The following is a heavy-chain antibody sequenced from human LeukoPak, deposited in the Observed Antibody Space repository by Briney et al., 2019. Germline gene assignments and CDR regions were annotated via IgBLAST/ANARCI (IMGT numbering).Heavy chain of an antibody. J-gene: IGHJ4*02. D-gene: IGHD6-13*01. CDR3: ARYIAAAGPFFDY. Sequence: ASVKVSCKASGYTFTGYYMHWVRQTPGQGLEWMGWINPNSGGTNYAQKFQGRVTMTRDTSISTAYMEVSRLRSDDTAVYYCARYIAAAGPFFDYWGQGTLVTVSS. CDR1: GYTFTGYY. CDR2: INPNSGGT. V-gene: IGHV1-2*02.